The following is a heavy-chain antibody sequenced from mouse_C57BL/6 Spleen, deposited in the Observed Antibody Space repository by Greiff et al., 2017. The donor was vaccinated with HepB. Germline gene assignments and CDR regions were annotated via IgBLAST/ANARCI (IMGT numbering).Heavy chain of an antibody. Sequence: VQLVESGAELARPGASVKLSCKASGYTFTSYGISWVKQRTGQGLEWIGEIYPRSGNTYYNEKFKGKATLTADKSSSTAYMELRSLTSEDSAVYFCANYYYGSSYEGYFDVWGTGTTVTVSS. CDR2: IYPRSGNT. CDR1: GYTFTSYG. J-gene: IGHJ1*03. V-gene: IGHV1-81*01. CDR3: ANYYYGSSYEGYFDV. D-gene: IGHD1-1*01.